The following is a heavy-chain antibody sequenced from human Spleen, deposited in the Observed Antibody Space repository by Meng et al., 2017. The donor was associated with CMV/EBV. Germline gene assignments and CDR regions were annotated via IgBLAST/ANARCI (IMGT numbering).Heavy chain of an antibody. CDR1: RYSFTDSS. J-gene: IGHJ4*02. CDR2: INPSGGST. D-gene: IGHD5-18*01. CDR3: ARDMVSFGYFGY. Sequence: CTAPRYSFTDSSIHWVRQAPGQGLEWMGMINPSGGSTHYAQKFQGRVTLTRDTSTSTVYMQLSSLRSEDTAVYYCARDMVSFGYFGYWGQGMLVTVSS. V-gene: IGHV1-46*01.